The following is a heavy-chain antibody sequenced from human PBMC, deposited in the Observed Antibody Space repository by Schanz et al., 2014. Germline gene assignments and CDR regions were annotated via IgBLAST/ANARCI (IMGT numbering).Heavy chain of an antibody. D-gene: IGHD2-21*02. Sequence: PGGSLRLSCAASGLTFSDYYMSWIRQAPGKGLEWVSYISSSSSYTNYADSVKGRFTISRDNAKNSLYLQMNSLRAEDTAVYYCARPSDSSWYMDVWGKGTTVTVPS. CDR2: ISSSSSYT. CDR1: GLTFSDYY. V-gene: IGHV3-11*06. CDR3: ARPSDSSWYMDV. J-gene: IGHJ6*03.